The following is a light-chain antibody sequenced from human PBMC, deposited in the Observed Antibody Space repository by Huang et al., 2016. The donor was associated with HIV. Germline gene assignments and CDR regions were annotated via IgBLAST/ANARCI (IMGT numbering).Light chain of an antibody. Sequence: EIVLTQSPGTLSLSPGERATLSCRATQTVNNNYLAWYQQKDGQAPRLLIYGASSRATGIPDRFSGSGSGTDFTLTISRLEPEDFAVYYCQQYGGSPRTFGQGTKVEMK. J-gene: IGKJ1*01. CDR2: GAS. CDR1: QTVNNNY. V-gene: IGKV3-20*01. CDR3: QQYGGSPRT.